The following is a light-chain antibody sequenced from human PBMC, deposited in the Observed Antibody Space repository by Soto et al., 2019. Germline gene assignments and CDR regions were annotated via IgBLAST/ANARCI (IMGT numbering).Light chain of an antibody. CDR2: GAS. J-gene: IGKJ5*01. V-gene: IGKV3-20*01. CDR3: QQHGTSPIT. CDR1: QSVTSNY. Sequence: ELLLTQSPATLSLSPGERATLSCRASQSVTSNYLAWYQQKPGQTPRLLVYGASSRATGIPDRFSGSGSGTDFTLTISRLEPEDFAVYYCQQHGTSPITFGQGTRLEIK.